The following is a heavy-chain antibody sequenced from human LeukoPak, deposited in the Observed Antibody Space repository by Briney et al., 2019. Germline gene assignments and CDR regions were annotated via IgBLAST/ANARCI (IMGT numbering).Heavy chain of an antibody. J-gene: IGHJ1*01. CDR2: ISWNSGSI. D-gene: IGHD5-24*01. Sequence: GRSLRLSCAASGFTFDDYAMHWVRQAPGKGLEWVSGISWNSGSISYADSVKGRFTISRDNAKNSLYLQMNSLRAEDTALYYCAKDVVGRDGYGVLFQHWGQGTLVTVSS. V-gene: IGHV3-9*01. CDR1: GFTFDDYA. CDR3: AKDVVGRDGYGVLFQH.